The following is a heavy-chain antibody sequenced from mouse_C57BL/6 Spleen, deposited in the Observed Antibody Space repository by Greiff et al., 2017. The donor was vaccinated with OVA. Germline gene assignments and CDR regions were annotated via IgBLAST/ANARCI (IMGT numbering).Heavy chain of an antibody. J-gene: IGHJ4*01. CDR1: GFNIKDDY. CDR3: TTDDPLAMDY. Sequence: EVQLQQSGAELVRPGASVKLSCTASGFNIKDDYMHWVKQRPEQGLEWIGWIDPENGDTEYASKFQGKATISADTSSNTAYLQLSSLTSEDTAVYYCTTDDPLAMDYWGQGTSVTVSS. D-gene: IGHD2-3*01. V-gene: IGHV14-4*01. CDR2: IDPENGDT.